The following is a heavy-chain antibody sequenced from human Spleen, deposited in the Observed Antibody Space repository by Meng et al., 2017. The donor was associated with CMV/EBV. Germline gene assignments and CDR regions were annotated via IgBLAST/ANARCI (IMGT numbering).Heavy chain of an antibody. Sequence: GESLKISCAGSGFTFNTNSKTWVRQAPGKGLEWVANINQNGDEKYYVDSVKGRFTISRDNAKKSLHLQVSSLRAEDTAVYYCARKGPNTMTTLYYYYYGMDVWGQGTTVTVSS. CDR3: ARKGPNTMTTLYYYYYGMDV. CDR1: GFTFNTNS. D-gene: IGHD4-11*01. V-gene: IGHV3-7*01. CDR2: INQNGDEK. J-gene: IGHJ6*02.